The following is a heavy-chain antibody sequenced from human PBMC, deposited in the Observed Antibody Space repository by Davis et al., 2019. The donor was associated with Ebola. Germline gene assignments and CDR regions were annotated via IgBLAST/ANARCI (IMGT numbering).Heavy chain of an antibody. Sequence: GESLKISCVVSGFTFSGYTMIWVRQAPGKGLEWVSSIDSKFGIFYTDSVRGRFTISRDNAKNSRYLQMNSLRAEDTAVYYCARDQSWSFDYWGLGTLVTVSS. CDR2: IDSKFGI. CDR3: ARDQSWSFDY. J-gene: IGHJ4*02. V-gene: IGHV3-21*06. D-gene: IGHD2-8*02. CDR1: GFTFSGYT.